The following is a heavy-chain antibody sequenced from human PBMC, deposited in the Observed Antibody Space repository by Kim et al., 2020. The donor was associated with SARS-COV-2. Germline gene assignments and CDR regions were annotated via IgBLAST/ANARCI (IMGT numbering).Heavy chain of an antibody. J-gene: IGHJ6*02. V-gene: IGHV6-1*01. Sequence: SQTLSLTCAISGDSVSSNSAAWNWIRQSPSRGLEWLGRTYYRSKWYNDYAVSVKSRITINPDTSKNQFSLQLNSVTPEDTAVYYCARVGTIGELLSSGGVYGMDVWGQGTTVTVSS. CDR3: ARVGTIGELLSSGGVYGMDV. CDR1: GDSVSSNSAA. CDR2: TYYRSKWYN. D-gene: IGHD3-10*01.